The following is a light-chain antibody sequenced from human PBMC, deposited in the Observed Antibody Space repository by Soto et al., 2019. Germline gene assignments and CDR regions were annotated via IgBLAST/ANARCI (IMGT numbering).Light chain of an antibody. V-gene: IGLV1-44*01. CDR2: SNN. CDR3: AAWDDSLNGVV. CDR1: SSNIGSNT. Sequence: QSVLTQPPSASGTPGQRVTISCSGSSSNIGSNTVNWYQQLPGTAPKLLIYSNNQRPSGVPDRFSGSKSGTSASLAISGRQSEDEADDYCAAWDDSLNGVVFGGGTKVTVL. J-gene: IGLJ2*01.